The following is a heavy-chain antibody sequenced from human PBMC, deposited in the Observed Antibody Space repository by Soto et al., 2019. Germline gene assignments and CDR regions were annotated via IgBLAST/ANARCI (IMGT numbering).Heavy chain of an antibody. J-gene: IGHJ6*02. CDR3: PRPQGSSTSLEIYYYYYYGMDV. V-gene: IGHV1-69*01. CDR1: GGTFSSYA. Sequence: QVQLVQSGAEVKKPGSSVKVSCKASGGTFSSYAISWVRQAPGQGLEWMGGIIPISDTTNYAQKFQGRVTITADESTSTAYMELSSLRSEDTAVYYCPRPQGSSTSLEIYYYYYYGMDVWGQGTTVTVSS. D-gene: IGHD2-2*01. CDR2: IIPISDTT.